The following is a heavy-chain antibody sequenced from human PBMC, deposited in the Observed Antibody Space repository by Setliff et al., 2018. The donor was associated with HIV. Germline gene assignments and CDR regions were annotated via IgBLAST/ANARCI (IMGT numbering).Heavy chain of an antibody. Sequence: SETLSLPCTVSGGSISSGGYYWTWIRQHPEKGLEFLAYMSYSGITYYNPSLKSRLTISIDTSKSHFSLKLSSMTAADTAVYYCATTPDSSGYFPEGFFDYWGQGILVTVSS. J-gene: IGHJ4*02. CDR1: GGSISSGGYY. CDR2: MSYSGIT. CDR3: ATTPDSSGYFPEGFFDY. V-gene: IGHV4-31*03. D-gene: IGHD3-22*01.